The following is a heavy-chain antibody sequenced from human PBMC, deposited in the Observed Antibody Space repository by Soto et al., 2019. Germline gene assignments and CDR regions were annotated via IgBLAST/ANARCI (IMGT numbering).Heavy chain of an antibody. CDR1: GFTFSSYS. J-gene: IGHJ4*02. CDR3: ARVGSGYDLYYFDY. D-gene: IGHD5-12*01. V-gene: IGHV3-21*01. CDR2: ITTGSTYI. Sequence: EVQLVESGGGLVKPGGSLRLSCAPSGFTFSSYSMNWVRQAPGKGLEWVSSITTGSTYIYYADSVKGRFTISRDNAKNYLYLQMNSLRAEDTAVYYCARVGSGYDLYYFDYWGQGTLVTVSS.